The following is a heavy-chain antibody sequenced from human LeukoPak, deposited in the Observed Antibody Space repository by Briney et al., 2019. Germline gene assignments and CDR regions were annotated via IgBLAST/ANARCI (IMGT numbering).Heavy chain of an antibody. CDR3: ARGGGALDY. J-gene: IGHJ4*02. CDR2: TYYSSNSYN. V-gene: IGHV6-1*01. D-gene: IGHD6-25*01. Sequence: PSQTLSLTCAISGDSVSSNSSAWSWIRQSPSRGLEWLGRTYYSSNSYNDYSVSVKIRITINTYTSKNQFSLQLNSVTPEDTAVYYCARGGGALDYWGQGTLVTVSS. CDR1: GDSVSSNSSA.